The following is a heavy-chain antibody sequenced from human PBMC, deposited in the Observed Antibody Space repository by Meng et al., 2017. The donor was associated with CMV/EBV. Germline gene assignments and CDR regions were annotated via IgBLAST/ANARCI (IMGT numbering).Heavy chain of an antibody. CDR3: ASEVTSGNYAMDF. Sequence: GESLKISCAASGFIFSDYYMSWIREAPGKGLEWVSYISSRGSSIYYTDSVKGRFTICRDNAKNSLYLQMNSLRAEETAMYYCASEVTSGNYAMDFWGQGTTVTVSS. D-gene: IGHD1-26*01. V-gene: IGHV3-11*04. CDR2: ISSRGSSI. J-gene: IGHJ6*02. CDR1: GFIFSDYY.